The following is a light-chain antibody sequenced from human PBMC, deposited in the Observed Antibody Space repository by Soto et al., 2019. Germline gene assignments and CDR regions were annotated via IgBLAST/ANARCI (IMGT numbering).Light chain of an antibody. V-gene: IGLV2-11*01. CDR3: CSYAGNYVV. CDR2: DVT. J-gene: IGLJ3*02. CDR1: SSDVGGYNY. Sequence: QSALTQPRSVSGSPGQSVTISCTGTSSDVGGYNYVSWYQQHPGKDPKLMIYDVTERPSGVPDRFSGSKSGNTASLTISGLQAEDEADYYCCSYAGNYVVFGGGTKLTVL.